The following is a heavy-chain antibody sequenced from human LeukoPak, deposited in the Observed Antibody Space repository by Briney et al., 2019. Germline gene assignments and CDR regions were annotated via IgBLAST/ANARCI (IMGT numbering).Heavy chain of an antibody. CDR3: ARDDGNTGLNAFDI. Sequence: ASVKVSCKASGGTFSSYAITWVRQAPGQGLEWMGWFNLSNGGTNYAQNFQGRVTWTRDASIRTVYMELSRLTSDDTAVYYCARDDGNTGLNAFDIWGQGTLVTVSS. CDR2: FNLSNGGT. V-gene: IGHV1-2*02. J-gene: IGHJ3*02. D-gene: IGHD1-14*01. CDR1: GGTFSSYA.